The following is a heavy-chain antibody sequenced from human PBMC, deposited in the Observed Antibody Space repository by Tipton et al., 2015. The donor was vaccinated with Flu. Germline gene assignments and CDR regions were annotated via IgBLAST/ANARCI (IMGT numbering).Heavy chain of an antibody. Sequence: SLRLSCEVSGFTFSDYIMNWVRQAPGKGLEWVSSISTGSVYMYYADSVKGRFTISRDNAKKTLYLQMNNLTADDTAVYYCARDPYSSSGPTWAKYYFDYWGRGTLVTVSS. V-gene: IGHV3-21*01. CDR2: ISTGSVYM. CDR3: ARDPYSSSGPTWAKYYFDY. J-gene: IGHJ4*02. D-gene: IGHD6-6*01. CDR1: GFTFSDYI.